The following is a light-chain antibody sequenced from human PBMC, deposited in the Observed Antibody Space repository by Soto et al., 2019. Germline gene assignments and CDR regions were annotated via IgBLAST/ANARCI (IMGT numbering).Light chain of an antibody. CDR3: QQRRT. J-gene: IGKJ1*01. V-gene: IGKV3-11*01. Sequence: EIVLTQSPATLSLSPGERATLSCRASQSVSSYLAWYQQKPGQAPRLLIYDASNRATGIPARLSGSGSGTDFTLTISSLESEDFEVYYCQQRRTFGQGTKVDIK. CDR1: QSVSSY. CDR2: DAS.